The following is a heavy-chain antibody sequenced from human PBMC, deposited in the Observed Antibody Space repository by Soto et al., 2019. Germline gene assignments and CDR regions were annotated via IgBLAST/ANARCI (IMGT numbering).Heavy chain of an antibody. D-gene: IGHD3-22*01. CDR3: ARRKGDYYDSSGYHYYFDY. J-gene: IGHJ4*02. V-gene: IGHV1-2*02. CDR2: INPNSGGT. Sequence: ASVKVSCKASGYTFTDYYVHWVRQAPGQGLEWMGWINPNSGGTKSAQKFQGRVTMTRDTSISTAYMELSRLRSDDTAVYYCARRKGDYYDSSGYHYYFDYWGQGTMVTVYS. CDR1: GYTFTDYY.